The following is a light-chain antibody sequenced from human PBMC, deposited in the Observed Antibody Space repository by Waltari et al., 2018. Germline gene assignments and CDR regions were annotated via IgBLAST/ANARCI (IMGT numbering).Light chain of an antibody. Sequence: QVVLTQSPSASASLGASVKLICTLSSGHSSYALTWHQQEPEKGPRYLMKLKSDGSNTRGDGIPDRFSGSSSGSERYLPISSLQPEDEADYYCQTGGSDIGVVFGGGTKLTVL. J-gene: IGLJ3*02. V-gene: IGLV4-69*01. CDR3: QTGGSDIGVV. CDR2: LKSDGSN. CDR1: SGHSSYA.